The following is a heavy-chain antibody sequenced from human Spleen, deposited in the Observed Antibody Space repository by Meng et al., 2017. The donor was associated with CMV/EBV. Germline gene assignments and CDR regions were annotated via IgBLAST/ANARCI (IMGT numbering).Heavy chain of an antibody. Sequence: GESLKISCAASEFTFSNYAMSWVRQAPGRGLAWVSAITASGGSTYYADSVKGRFTVSRDNSKNTLHLQMNSLRAEDTAVYYCAKAFSASWYREYYDDWGQGTLVTVSS. V-gene: IGHV3-23*01. CDR2: ITASGGST. CDR1: EFTFSNYA. CDR3: AKAFSASWYREYYDD. J-gene: IGHJ4*02. D-gene: IGHD6-13*01.